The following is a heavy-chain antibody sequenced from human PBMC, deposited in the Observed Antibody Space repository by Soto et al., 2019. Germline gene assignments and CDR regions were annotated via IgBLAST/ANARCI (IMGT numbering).Heavy chain of an antibody. D-gene: IGHD2-15*01. J-gene: IGHJ4*02. V-gene: IGHV3-15*01. CDR1: GFTFNNGW. CDR2: IKSRIAGGTT. CDR3: TTDSTQTYCDGGTSYSVQTKIHDS. Sequence: EVQLVESGGGLVKPGGSLRLSCAASGFTFNNGWMSWVRQAPGKGLEWVGRIKSRIAGGTTDYSAHVQGRFTISRDDSKDAQYQQINSLKTEVTAVYYCTTDSTQTYCDGGTSYSVQTKIHDSWGQGTLVTVSS.